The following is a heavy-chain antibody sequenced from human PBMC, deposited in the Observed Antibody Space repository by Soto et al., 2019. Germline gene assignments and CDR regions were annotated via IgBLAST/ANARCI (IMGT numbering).Heavy chain of an antibody. J-gene: IGHJ5*02. D-gene: IGHD5-18*01. CDR1: GGSISGYY. V-gene: IGHV4-4*07. CDR3: ARGGIQRGFGP. Sequence: SETLSLTCAVSGGSISGYYWSWIRQPAGKGLEWIGRIFTSGSTNYNPSLKSRVSLSVDTSKNQFSLKLSSVTAADTAVYYCARGGIQRGFGPWDQGTLATVSS. CDR2: IFTSGST.